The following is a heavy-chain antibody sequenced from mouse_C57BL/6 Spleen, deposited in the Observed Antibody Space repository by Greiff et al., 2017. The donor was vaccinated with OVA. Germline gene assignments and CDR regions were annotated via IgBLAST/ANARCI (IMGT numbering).Heavy chain of an antibody. J-gene: IGHJ3*01. V-gene: IGHV5-17*01. CDR1: GFTFSDYG. Sequence: EVKVVESGGGLVKPGGSLKLSCAASGFTFSDYGMHWVRQAPEKGLEWVAYISSGSSTIYYADTVKGRFTISRDNAKNTLFLQMTSLRSEDTAMYYCARGNYYSNYDWFAYWGQGTLVTVSA. D-gene: IGHD2-5*01. CDR3: ARGNYYSNYDWFAY. CDR2: ISSGSSTI.